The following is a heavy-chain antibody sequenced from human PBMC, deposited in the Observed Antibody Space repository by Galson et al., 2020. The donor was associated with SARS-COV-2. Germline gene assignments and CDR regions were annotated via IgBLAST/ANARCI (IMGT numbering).Heavy chain of an antibody. D-gene: IGHD3-9*01. CDR2: IRRSGGST. CDR1: GFTFSSYA. V-gene: IGHV3-23*01. CDR3: AKVGHQFRYFDWSPSGGSQYYGMDV. J-gene: IGHJ6*02. Sequence: QAGGSLRLSCAASGFTFSSYAMSWVRQAPGKGLEWVSAIRRSGGSTYSEDSMKRRFTISRDHSKNTLYLQMNSLRAEDTAVYYCAKVGHQFRYFDWSPSGGSQYYGMDVWGQGTTVTVSS.